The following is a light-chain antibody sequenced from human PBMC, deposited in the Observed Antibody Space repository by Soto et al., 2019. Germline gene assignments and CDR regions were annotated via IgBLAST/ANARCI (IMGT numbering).Light chain of an antibody. Sequence: QSVLTQPPSVSAAPGQTVTISCSGSSSNIGNNYVSWYQQLPGTAPKLLIYENNKRPSGIPDRFSGSKSGTSATLGITGLLPGDEADYYCGTWDSSLSVWVFGGGTKLTVL. CDR3: GTWDSSLSVWV. CDR2: ENN. CDR1: SSNIGNNY. V-gene: IGLV1-51*02. J-gene: IGLJ3*02.